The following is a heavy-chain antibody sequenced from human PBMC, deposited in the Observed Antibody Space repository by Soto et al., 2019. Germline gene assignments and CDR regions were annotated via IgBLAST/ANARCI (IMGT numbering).Heavy chain of an antibody. J-gene: IGHJ4*02. Sequence: EVQLLESGGDLVQPGGSLRLSCAASGFTFSSYAMNWVRQAPGKGLEWVSTISASGGSTYYTDSVRGRFTISRDNSKNTLSLQMNTLRAEDTAIYYCARDPSTGSADYWCQGTLVTVSS. CDR1: GFTFSSYA. CDR3: ARDPSTGSADY. V-gene: IGHV3-23*01. D-gene: IGHD3-9*01. CDR2: ISASGGST.